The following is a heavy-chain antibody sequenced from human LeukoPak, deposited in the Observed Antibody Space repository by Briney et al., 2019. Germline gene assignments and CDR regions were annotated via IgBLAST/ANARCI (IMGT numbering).Heavy chain of an antibody. Sequence: GGSLRLSCAASGFTFRSYGMHWVRQAPGKGLEWVAVIWYDESNKYYADSVKGRFTISRDNSKNTLYLQMNSLRAEDTAVYYCARDVYDSSGYYYWGQGTLVTVSS. J-gene: IGHJ4*02. V-gene: IGHV3-33*01. D-gene: IGHD3-22*01. CDR1: GFTFRSYG. CDR2: IWYDESNK. CDR3: ARDVYDSSGYYY.